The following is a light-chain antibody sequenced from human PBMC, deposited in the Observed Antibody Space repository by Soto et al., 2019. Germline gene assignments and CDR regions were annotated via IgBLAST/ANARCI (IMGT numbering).Light chain of an antibody. CDR1: QSISSW. Sequence: DIKMTQSHSTLSASVGDRVTITCRASQSISSWLAWYQRKPGKAPKLLIYDASSLESGVPSRFRGIGSETDFTLTITSLQPEEGATYYCQQSYTTPRTFGQGTKVDIK. CDR3: QQSYTTPRT. CDR2: DAS. J-gene: IGKJ1*01. V-gene: IGKV1-5*01.